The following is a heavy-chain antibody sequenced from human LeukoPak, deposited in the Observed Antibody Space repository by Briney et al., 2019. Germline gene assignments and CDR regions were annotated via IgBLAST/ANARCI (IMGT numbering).Heavy chain of an antibody. V-gene: IGHV1-2*02. J-gene: IGHJ4*02. CDR3: ARVGPDCGGDCYSN. CDR1: GYTFTGYY. D-gene: IGHD2-21*02. CDR2: INCNTGST. Sequence: ASVKVSCKTSGYTFTGYYIHWVRQAPGQGLAWMGWINCNTGSTNYAQKFQDRVAMTRDTSISTAYMDLNRLISDDTAVYFCARVGPDCGGDCYSNWGQGTLVTVSS.